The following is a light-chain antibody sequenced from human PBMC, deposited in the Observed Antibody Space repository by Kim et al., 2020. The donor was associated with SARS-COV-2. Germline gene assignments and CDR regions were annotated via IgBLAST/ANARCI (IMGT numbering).Light chain of an antibody. V-gene: IGLV3-1*01. CDR1: KLGDKY. CDR2: QDS. J-gene: IGLJ3*02. Sequence: SYELTQPPSVSVSPGQTASITCSGDKLGDKYACWYQQKPGQSTVLVIYQDSKRPSGIPERFSGSNSGNTATLTIRGTQAMDEADYYCQAWDSSTAVFGGG. CDR3: QAWDSSTAV.